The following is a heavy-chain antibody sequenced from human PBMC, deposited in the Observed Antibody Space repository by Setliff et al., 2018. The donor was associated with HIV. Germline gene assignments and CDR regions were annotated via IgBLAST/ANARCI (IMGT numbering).Heavy chain of an antibody. V-gene: IGHV5-51*01. CDR2: IYPGDSDT. CDR3: ARPRGNDYAGSGFDN. D-gene: IGHD2-2*01. J-gene: IGHJ4*02. Sequence: GESLKISCEGFGYAFTNHWIAWVRQMPGKGLEWMGVIYPGDSDTRYSPSFQGQVTISADKSIGTAYLQWPTLKASDSAMYYCARPRGNDYAGSGFDNWGQGTLVTVSS. CDR1: GYAFTNHW.